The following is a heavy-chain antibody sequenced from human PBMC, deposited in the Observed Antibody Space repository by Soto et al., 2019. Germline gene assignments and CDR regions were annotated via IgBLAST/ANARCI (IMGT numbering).Heavy chain of an antibody. CDR3: ATGHDYYYDSSGYAPF. D-gene: IGHD3-22*01. J-gene: IGHJ4*02. CDR2: INHSGST. V-gene: IGHV4-34*01. Sequence: PSETLSLTCAVYGGSFSGYYWSWIRQPPGKGLEWIGEINHSGSTNYNPSLKSRVTISVDTSKNQFSLKPSSVTAADTAVYYCATGHDYYYDSSGYAPFRAQGTLVAV. CDR1: GGSFSGYY.